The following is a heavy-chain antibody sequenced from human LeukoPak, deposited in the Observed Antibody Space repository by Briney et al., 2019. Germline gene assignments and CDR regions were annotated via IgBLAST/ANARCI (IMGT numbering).Heavy chain of an antibody. CDR2: IYHSGST. D-gene: IGHD2-2*01. J-gene: IGHJ4*02. Sequence: TSETLSLTCTVSGGSISSGGYYWSWIRQHPGKGLEWIGYIYHSGSTYYNPSLKSRVTISVDTSKNQFSLKLSSVTAADTAVYYCARGYCSSTSCYGYFDYWGQGTLVTVSS. CDR3: ARGYCSSTSCYGYFDY. V-gene: IGHV4-31*03. CDR1: GGSISSGGYY.